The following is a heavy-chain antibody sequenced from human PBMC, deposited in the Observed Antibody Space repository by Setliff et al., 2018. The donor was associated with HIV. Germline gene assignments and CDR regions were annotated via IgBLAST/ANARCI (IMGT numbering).Heavy chain of an antibody. CDR1: GFTFGNFW. J-gene: IGHJ5*02. CDR3: ARDRLNYYDRSGHWRGWFDP. V-gene: IGHV3-53*01. CDR2: VYTDDTT. Sequence: GGSLRLSCAASGFTFGNFWMHWVRQAPGKGLEWVSVVYTDDTTYYPDSVKGRFTISRDISKNTVYLRMNSLRAEDTAVYYCARDRLNYYDRSGHWRGWFDPWGQGTLVTVSS. D-gene: IGHD3-22*01.